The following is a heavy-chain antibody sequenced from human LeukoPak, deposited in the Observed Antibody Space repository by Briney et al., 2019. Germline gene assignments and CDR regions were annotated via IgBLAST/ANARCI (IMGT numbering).Heavy chain of an antibody. CDR3: ARDRPGGGYCTSTTCYSSHGMDV. CDR2: IIPIFGTA. D-gene: IGHD2-2*02. Sequence: SVKVSCKASGGTFSSYAISWVRQAPGQGLEWMGGIIPIFGTANYAQKLQGRVTMTTDTSTSTAYMELRSLRSDDTAVYYCARDRPGGGYCTSTTCYSSHGMDVWGQGTTVTVSS. V-gene: IGHV1-69*05. J-gene: IGHJ6*02. CDR1: GGTFSSYA.